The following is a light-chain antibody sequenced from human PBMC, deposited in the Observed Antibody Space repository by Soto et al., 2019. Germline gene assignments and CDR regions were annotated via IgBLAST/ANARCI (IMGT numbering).Light chain of an antibody. CDR3: QQRGNWPLT. J-gene: IGKJ4*01. CDR1: QSISVY. V-gene: IGKV3-11*01. CDR2: DAY. Sequence: EIVFTQSPATLSLSPGERATLSCRASQSISVYLAWYQQKLGQAPRLLISDAYNRATGIPARFSGSGSGTDFTLTISSLEPEDFAVHYCQQRGNWPLTFGGGTTVEIK.